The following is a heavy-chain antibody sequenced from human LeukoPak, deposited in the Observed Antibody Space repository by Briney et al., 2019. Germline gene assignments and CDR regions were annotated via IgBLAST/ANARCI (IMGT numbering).Heavy chain of an antibody. CDR1: GFTFASYA. CDR2: ISGSGGSS. D-gene: IGHD6-19*01. V-gene: IGHV3-23*01. J-gene: IGHJ4*02. Sequence: GGSLRLSCAASGFTFASYALNWVRQAPGKGLDWVSAISGSGGSSHFADSVKGRFTISRDDSKNTAFLQMNSLQTEDTAVYYCTRQFHSSGWYFTFAYWGQGTLVTVSS. CDR3: TRQFHSSGWYFTFAY.